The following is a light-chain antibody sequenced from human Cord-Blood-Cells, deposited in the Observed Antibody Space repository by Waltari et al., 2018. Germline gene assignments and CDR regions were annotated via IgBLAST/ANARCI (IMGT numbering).Light chain of an antibody. V-gene: IGLV1-40*01. CDR3: QSYDSSLSGSWV. CDR1: SSNIGAGYD. CDR2: GNS. J-gene: IGLJ3*02. Sequence: QSVLTQPPSVSGAPGQRVTIPCTGSSSNIGAGYDVHWSQQLPGTAPKLLIYGNSNRPAGVPDRFSGSKSGTSASLAITGLQAEDEADYYCQSYDSSLSGSWVFGGGTKLTV.